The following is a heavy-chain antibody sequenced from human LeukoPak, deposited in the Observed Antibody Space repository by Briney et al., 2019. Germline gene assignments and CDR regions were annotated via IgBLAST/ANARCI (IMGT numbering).Heavy chain of an antibody. Sequence: GASVKVSCKASGHTFTSYDINWVRQATGQGLEWMGWMNPNSGNTGYAQKFQGRVTMTRNTSISTAYMELSSLRSEDTAVYYCARGVVPRSYYYGSGSYVMGDYWGQGTLVTVSS. J-gene: IGHJ4*02. D-gene: IGHD3-10*01. CDR2: MNPNSGNT. V-gene: IGHV1-8*01. CDR3: ARGVVPRSYYYGSGSYVMGDY. CDR1: GHTFTSYD.